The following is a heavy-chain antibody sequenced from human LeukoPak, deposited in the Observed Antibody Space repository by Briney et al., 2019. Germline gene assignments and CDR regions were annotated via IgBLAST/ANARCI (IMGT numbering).Heavy chain of an antibody. Sequence: SETLSLTCTVSGGSISSYSWSWIRQAPGKGLEWIGYVHHSGRTNSNPSLGSRVTMSVDTSTSQLSLNLTSVTTADTAVYFCARDLRAKYWGQGTLVFVSS. D-gene: IGHD4/OR15-4a*01. CDR1: GGSISSYS. CDR2: VHHSGRT. J-gene: IGHJ1*01. V-gene: IGHV4-59*01. CDR3: ARDLRAKY.